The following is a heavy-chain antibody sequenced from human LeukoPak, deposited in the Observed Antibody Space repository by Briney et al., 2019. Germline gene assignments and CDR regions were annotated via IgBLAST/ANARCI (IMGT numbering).Heavy chain of an antibody. CDR1: GFTFSDYY. D-gene: IGHD3-22*01. Sequence: PGGSLRLSCAASGFTFSDYYMSWIRQAPGKGLEWVSYISSSGSTIYYADSVKGRFTISRDNAKNSLYLQMNSLRAEDTAVYYCARHYYDSSGYMYYFDYWGQGTLVTVSS. V-gene: IGHV3-11*01. CDR3: ARHYYDSSGYMYYFDY. J-gene: IGHJ4*02. CDR2: ISSSGSTI.